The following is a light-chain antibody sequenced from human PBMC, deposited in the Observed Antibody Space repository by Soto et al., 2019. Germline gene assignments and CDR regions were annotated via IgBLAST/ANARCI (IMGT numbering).Light chain of an antibody. Sequence: EIVMTQSPATLSVAPGERATLSCRASQSVYSMLAWYQQKPGQAPRLLIYDASTRATGIPASFSGSGSGTEFTLTISSLQSQDFAVYYCQQYSKWPLTFGGGTKVDIK. CDR3: QQYSKWPLT. CDR2: DAS. V-gene: IGKV3-15*01. J-gene: IGKJ4*01. CDR1: QSVYSM.